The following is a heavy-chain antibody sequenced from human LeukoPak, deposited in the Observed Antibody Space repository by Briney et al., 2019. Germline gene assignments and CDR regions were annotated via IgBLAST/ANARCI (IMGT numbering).Heavy chain of an antibody. V-gene: IGHV3-21*01. Sequence: PGGSLRLSCAASGFTFSSYSMNWVRPAPGKGLEWVSSISSSSSYIYYADSVKGRFTISRDNAKNSPYLQMNSLRAEDTAVYYCAKGGGSGSYLDYWGQGTLVTVSS. CDR1: GFTFSSYS. J-gene: IGHJ4*02. D-gene: IGHD3-10*01. CDR2: ISSSSSYI. CDR3: AKGGGSGSYLDY.